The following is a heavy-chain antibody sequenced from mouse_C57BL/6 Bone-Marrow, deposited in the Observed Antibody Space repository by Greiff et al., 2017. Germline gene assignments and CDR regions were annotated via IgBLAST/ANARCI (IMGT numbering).Heavy chain of an antibody. D-gene: IGHD1-1*01. V-gene: IGHV1-81*01. Sequence: QLQQSGAELARPGASVKLSCKASGYTFTSYGISWVKQRTGQGLEWIGEIYPRSGNTYYNEKFKGKATLTADKSSSTAYMELRSLTSEDSAVYFCARRGVLRYGTWFAYWGQGTLVTVSA. CDR2: IYPRSGNT. J-gene: IGHJ3*01. CDR3: ARRGVLRYGTWFAY. CDR1: GYTFTSYG.